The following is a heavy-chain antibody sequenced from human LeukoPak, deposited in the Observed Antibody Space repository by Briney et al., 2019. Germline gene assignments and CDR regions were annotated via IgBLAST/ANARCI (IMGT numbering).Heavy chain of an antibody. CDR3: ARGRGGQQLAYINRYYYYYMDV. J-gene: IGHJ6*03. Sequence: GGSLRLSCAASGFTFSSYAMHWVRQAPGKGLEWVAVISYDGSNKYYADSVKGRFTISRDNSKNTLYLQMNSLRAEDTAVYYCARGRGGQQLAYINRYYYYYMDVWGKGTTVTVSS. CDR1: GFTFSSYA. D-gene: IGHD6-13*01. V-gene: IGHV3-30*04. CDR2: ISYDGSNK.